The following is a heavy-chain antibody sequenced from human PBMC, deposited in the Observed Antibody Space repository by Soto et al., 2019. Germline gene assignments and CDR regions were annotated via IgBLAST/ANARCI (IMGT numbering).Heavy chain of an antibody. CDR1: GFTFSDYW. J-gene: IGHJ5*02. Sequence: PGGSLRLSCEASGFTFSDYWMSWVRQAPGKGPEWVANIKFDGSEKQYVDSVRGRFTISRDNSKNTLYLQMNSLRAEDTAVYYCAKDGHYDSSGYYYVPWFDPWGQGTLVTVSS. CDR2: IKFDGSEK. V-gene: IGHV3-7*01. CDR3: AKDGHYDSSGYYYVPWFDP. D-gene: IGHD3-22*01.